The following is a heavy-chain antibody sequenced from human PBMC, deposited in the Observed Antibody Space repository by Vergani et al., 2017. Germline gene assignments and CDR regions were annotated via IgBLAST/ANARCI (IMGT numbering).Heavy chain of an antibody. D-gene: IGHD2-15*01. J-gene: IGHJ4*02. V-gene: IGHV5-51*01. CDR1: GYSFTSYW. CDR3: ARAGVCCSGGSCYIPSVDY. CDR2: IYPGDSDT. Sequence: EVQLVQSGAEVKKPGESLKISCKGSGYSFTSYWIGWVRQMPGKGLEWMGIIYPGDSDTRYSPSVQGQVTISADKSISTAYLQWSSLTASDNAMNYGARAGVCCSGGSCYIPSVDYWGQGTLVTVSS.